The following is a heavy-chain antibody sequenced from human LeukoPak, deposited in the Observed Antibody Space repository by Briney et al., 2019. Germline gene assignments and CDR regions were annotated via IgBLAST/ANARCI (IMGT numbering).Heavy chain of an antibody. Sequence: GGSLRLSCAASGSTFSDYYMSWIRQAPGKGLEWVSYISSSGSTIYYADSVKGRFTTSRDNARNSLYLQMNGLRAEDTAVYYCAGYCGGGTCNAAGYWGQGTLVTVSS. D-gene: IGHD2-15*01. V-gene: IGHV3-11*01. CDR1: GSTFSDYY. CDR2: ISSSGSTI. J-gene: IGHJ4*02. CDR3: AGYCGGGTCNAAGY.